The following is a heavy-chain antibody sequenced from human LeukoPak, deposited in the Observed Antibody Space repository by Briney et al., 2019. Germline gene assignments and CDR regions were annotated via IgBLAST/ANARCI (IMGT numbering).Heavy chain of an antibody. J-gene: IGHJ4*02. CDR3: AKGFYDSNGASYFDY. CDR2: MSGSGGST. D-gene: IGHD3-22*01. CDR1: GFTFSSYE. V-gene: IGHV3-23*01. Sequence: GGSLRLSCAASGFTFSSYEMSWVRQAPGKGLEWVSVMSGSGGSTYYADSVKGRFTIPRDNSQNTLYLQMNSLRAEDTAVYYCAKGFYDSNGASYFDYWGQGALVTVSS.